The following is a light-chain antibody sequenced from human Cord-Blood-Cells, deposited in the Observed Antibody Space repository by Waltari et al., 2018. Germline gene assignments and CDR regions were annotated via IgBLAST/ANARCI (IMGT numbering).Light chain of an antibody. CDR2: EGS. J-gene: IGLJ3*02. CDR1: SIDVGSYNL. Sequence: QSALTQPASVSGSPGQSITISCTGTSIDVGSYNLFSGYQQHPGKAPKLMIYEGSKRPSGVSNRFSGSKSGNTASLTISGLQAEDEADYYCCSYAGSSTWVFGGGTKLTVL. V-gene: IGLV2-23*01. CDR3: CSYAGSSTWV.